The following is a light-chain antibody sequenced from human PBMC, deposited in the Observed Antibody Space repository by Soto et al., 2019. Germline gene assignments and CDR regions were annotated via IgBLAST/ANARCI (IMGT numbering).Light chain of an antibody. CDR3: ATRDNSLSRWV. CDR1: SSNIGSNT. CDR2: CND. V-gene: IGLV1-44*01. J-gene: IGLJ3*02. Sequence: VLTQPPSASGTPGQRVTISCSGSSSNIGSNTINWYQQLPGTAPKLLIYCNDQRPSGVPDRLSGSKSGTSASLAISGLRSEDEADYYCATRDNSLSRWVFGGGTKLTVL.